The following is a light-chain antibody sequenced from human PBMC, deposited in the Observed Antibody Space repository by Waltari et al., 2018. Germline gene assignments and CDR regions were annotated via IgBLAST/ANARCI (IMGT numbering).Light chain of an antibody. CDR1: QAISSY. J-gene: IGKJ2*01. V-gene: IGKV1-9*01. Sequence: DIQLTQSPSFLSASVGDRVTTTCRSIQAISSYLPWYQQKPEKAPKLLIYATSTLQSGVPSRFSGSGSGTEFTFTIRSLQPEDFATYYCQQINSYPYTFGQGTKLEIK. CDR3: QQINSYPYT. CDR2: ATS.